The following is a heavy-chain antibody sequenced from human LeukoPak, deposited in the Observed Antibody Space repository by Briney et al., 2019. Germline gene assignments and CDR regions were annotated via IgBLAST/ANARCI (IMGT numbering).Heavy chain of an antibody. CDR3: ARGQYHLLYWYFDL. CDR2: IYYRGNT. D-gene: IGHD2-2*01. CDR1: GGSFTDYY. V-gene: IGHV4-39*07. J-gene: IGHJ2*01. Sequence: SETLSLTCTVSGGSFTDYYWGWIRQPPGKGLEWIGSIYYRGNTFYNPSLRNRVSISIDTSKGRFSLNLNSVTAADTAVYYCARGQYHLLYWYFDLWGRGTLVTVSS.